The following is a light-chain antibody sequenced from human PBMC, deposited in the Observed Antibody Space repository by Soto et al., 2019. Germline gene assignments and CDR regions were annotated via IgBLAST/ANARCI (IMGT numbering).Light chain of an antibody. CDR1: QGISSA. CDR3: QQFNNYPRT. V-gene: IGKV1D-13*01. CDR2: DAS. J-gene: IGKJ1*01. Sequence: AIQLTQSPSSLSASVGDRVTITCRASQGISSALAWYQQKPGKAPKLLIYDASSLESGVPSRFSGSGSGTDFTRTISSLQPEDFATYCCQQFNNYPRTFGQGTKVEIK.